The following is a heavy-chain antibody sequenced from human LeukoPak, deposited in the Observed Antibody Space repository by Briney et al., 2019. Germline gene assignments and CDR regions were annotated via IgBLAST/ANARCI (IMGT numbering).Heavy chain of an antibody. J-gene: IGHJ6*02. CDR1: GGSISSYY. CDR3: ARAGDSPAQNNYYYGMDV. Sequence: PSETLSLTCTVSGGSISSYYWSWIRQPPGKGLEWIGYIYYSGSTNYNPSLKSRVTISVDTSKNQFSLKLSSVTAADTAVYYCARAGDSPAQNNYYYGMDVWGQGTTVTVSS. D-gene: IGHD3-16*01. CDR2: IYYSGST. V-gene: IGHV4-59*01.